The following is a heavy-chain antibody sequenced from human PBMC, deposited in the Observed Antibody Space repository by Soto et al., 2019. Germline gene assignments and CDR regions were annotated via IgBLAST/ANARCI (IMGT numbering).Heavy chain of an antibody. J-gene: IGHJ6*02. CDR1: GYTFTSYG. CDR3: ARVLYGDPLYYYYYGMDV. CDR2: ISAYNGNT. D-gene: IGHD4-17*01. Sequence: QVQLVQSGAEVKKPGASVKVSCKASGYTFTSYGISWVRQAPGQGLEWMGWISAYNGNTNYAQKLQGRVTMTTDTSTSIAYMELRSLRSDDTAVYYCARVLYGDPLYYYYYGMDVWGQGTTVTVSS. V-gene: IGHV1-18*01.